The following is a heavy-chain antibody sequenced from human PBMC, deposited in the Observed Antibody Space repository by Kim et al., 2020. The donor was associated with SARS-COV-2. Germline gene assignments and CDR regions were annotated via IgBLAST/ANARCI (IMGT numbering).Heavy chain of an antibody. CDR3: AKDIEGILTGYPPYDAFDI. CDR1: GFTFSSYA. CDR2: ISGSGGST. Sequence: GGSLRLSCAASGFTFSSYAMSWVRQAPGKGLEWVSAISGSGGSTYYADSVKGRFTISRDNSKNTLYLQMNSLRAEDTAVYYCAKDIEGILTGYPPYDAFDIWGQGTMVTVSS. D-gene: IGHD3-9*01. J-gene: IGHJ3*02. V-gene: IGHV3-23*01.